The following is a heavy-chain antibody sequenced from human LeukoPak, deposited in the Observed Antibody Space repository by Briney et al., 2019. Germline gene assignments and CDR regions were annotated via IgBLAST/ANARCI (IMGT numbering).Heavy chain of an antibody. CDR1: GFTFSSYA. J-gene: IGHJ4*02. D-gene: IGHD6-6*01. CDR3: TRIGYSSSSIDY. CDR2: ISGSGGST. Sequence: PGGSLRLSCAASGFTFSSYAMSWVRQAPGKGLEWVSAISGSGGSTYYADSVKGRFTISRDNAKNSQYLQMNSLRPEDTAVYYCTRIGYSSSSIDYWGQGTLVTVSS. V-gene: IGHV3-23*01.